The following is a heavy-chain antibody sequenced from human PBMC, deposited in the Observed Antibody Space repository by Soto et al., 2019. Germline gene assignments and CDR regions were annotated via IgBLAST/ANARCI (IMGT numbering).Heavy chain of an antibody. CDR2: INPNSGGT. CDR1: GYTFTGYY. Sequence: QVQLVQSGAEVKKPGASVKISCKASGYTFTGYYMHWVRQAPGQGLEWMGWINPNSGGTNYAQKFQGWVTMTRETSNRKAYMELSRLRSDDTAVYYCARSPDSSGHYGMDVWGQGTTVTVSS. D-gene: IGHD3-22*01. J-gene: IGHJ6*02. V-gene: IGHV1-2*04. CDR3: ARSPDSSGHYGMDV.